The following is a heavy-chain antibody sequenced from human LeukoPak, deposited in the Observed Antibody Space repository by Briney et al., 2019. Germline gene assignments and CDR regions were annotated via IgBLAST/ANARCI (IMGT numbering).Heavy chain of an antibody. J-gene: IGHJ4*02. D-gene: IGHD4-23*01. CDR1: GGSISSGGYS. CDR3: ARAGYGGNSRYFDY. CDR2: IYHSGST. V-gene: IGHV4-30-2*01. Sequence: SETLSPTCTVSGGSISSGGYSWSWIRQPPGKGLEWIGYIYHSGSTYYNPSLKSRVTISVDRSKNQFSLKLSSVTAADTAVYYCARAGYGGNSRYFDYWGQGTLVTVSS.